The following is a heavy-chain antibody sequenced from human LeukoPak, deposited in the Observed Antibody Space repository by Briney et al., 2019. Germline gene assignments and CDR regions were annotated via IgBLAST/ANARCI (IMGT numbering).Heavy chain of an antibody. CDR2: IYYSGST. CDR3: ARRNDFDI. CDR1: GGSISSYY. J-gene: IGHJ3*02. Sequence: PSETLSPTCTVSGGSISSYYWSWIRQSPGKGLEWIGYIYYSGSTYYNPSLTSRVTISADTPKNQFSLKLTSVTAADTAIYYCARRNDFDIWGQGTMVTVSS. V-gene: IGHV4-59*08.